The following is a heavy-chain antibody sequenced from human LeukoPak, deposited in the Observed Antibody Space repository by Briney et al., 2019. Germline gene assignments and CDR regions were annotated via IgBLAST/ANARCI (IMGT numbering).Heavy chain of an antibody. CDR1: GFTFSSYS. J-gene: IGHJ2*01. Sequence: GGSLRLSCAASGFTFSSYSMNWVRQAPGKGLEWVSYISSSSSTIYYADSVKGRFTISRDNAKNSLYLQMNSLRAEDTAVYYCARDASYYDFWSGYYTWYFDLWGRGTLVTVSS. D-gene: IGHD3-3*01. CDR3: ARDASYYDFWSGYYTWYFDL. V-gene: IGHV3-48*01. CDR2: ISSSSSTI.